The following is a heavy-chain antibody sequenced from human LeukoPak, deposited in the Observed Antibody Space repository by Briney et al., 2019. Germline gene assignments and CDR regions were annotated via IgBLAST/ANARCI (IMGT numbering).Heavy chain of an antibody. Sequence: GASVKVSCKASGYTFTGYYMHWVRQAPGQGLEWMGWISAYNGNTNYAQKLQGRVTMTTDTSTSTAYMELRSLRSDDTAVYYCARIVGAFGGGPDNWFDPWGQGTLVTVSS. V-gene: IGHV1-18*04. CDR1: GYTFTGYY. J-gene: IGHJ5*02. CDR2: ISAYNGNT. CDR3: ARIVGAFGGGPDNWFDP. D-gene: IGHD1-26*01.